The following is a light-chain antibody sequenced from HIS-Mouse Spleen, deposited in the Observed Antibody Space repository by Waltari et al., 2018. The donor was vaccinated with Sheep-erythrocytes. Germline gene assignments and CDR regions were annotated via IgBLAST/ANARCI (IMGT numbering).Light chain of an antibody. CDR2: GAS. J-gene: IGKJ3*01. CDR3: QQYGSSRQQTFT. Sequence: EIVLTQSPGTLSLSPGERVTLSCRASQSVSSSYLAWYQQKPGQAPRPLIYGASSRATGILATFSGSGSGTDFTLTINRLEPEDFAVYYCQQYGSSRQQTFTFGPGTKVDIK. V-gene: IGKV3-20*01. CDR1: QSVSSSY.